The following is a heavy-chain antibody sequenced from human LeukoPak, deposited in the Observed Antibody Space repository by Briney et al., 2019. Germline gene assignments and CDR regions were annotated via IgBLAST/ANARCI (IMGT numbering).Heavy chain of an antibody. CDR1: GGSISSSSYY. CDR2: IYYSGST. CDR3: ATRYCSSTSCSNNWFDP. J-gene: IGHJ5*02. V-gene: IGHV4-39*07. D-gene: IGHD2-2*01. Sequence: SETLSLTCTVSGGSISSSSYYWGWIRQPPGKGLEWIGSIYYSGSTNYNPSLKSRVTISVDTSKNQFSLKLSSVTAADTAVYYCATRYCSSTSCSNNWFDPWGQGTLVTVSS.